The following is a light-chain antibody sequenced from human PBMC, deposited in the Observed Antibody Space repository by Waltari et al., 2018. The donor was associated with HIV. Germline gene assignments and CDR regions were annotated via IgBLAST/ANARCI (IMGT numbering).Light chain of an antibody. CDR3: SSYAAGTTYV. Sequence: QSALTQPASVSGSPGQSMTISCTGTSRDVGGYNFVSWYQQHPGRAPKLVIYDVSKRPSGVSSRFSGSKSGNTASLTISGLRAEDEADYYCSSYAAGTTYVFGTGTTVTVL. CDR1: SRDVGGYNF. J-gene: IGLJ1*01. V-gene: IGLV2-14*03. CDR2: DVS.